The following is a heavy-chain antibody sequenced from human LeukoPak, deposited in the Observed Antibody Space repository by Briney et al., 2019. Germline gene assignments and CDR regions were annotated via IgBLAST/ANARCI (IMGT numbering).Heavy chain of an antibody. J-gene: IGHJ5*02. Sequence: ASVKVSCKASGGTFSSYAISWVRQAPGQGLEWMGGIIPIFGTANYAQKFQGRVTITTDESTSTAYMELSSLRSEDTAVYYCARDYDSSGYYYPWGQGALVTVSS. CDR1: GGTFSSYA. CDR3: ARDYDSSGYYYP. V-gene: IGHV1-69*05. D-gene: IGHD3-22*01. CDR2: IIPIFGTA.